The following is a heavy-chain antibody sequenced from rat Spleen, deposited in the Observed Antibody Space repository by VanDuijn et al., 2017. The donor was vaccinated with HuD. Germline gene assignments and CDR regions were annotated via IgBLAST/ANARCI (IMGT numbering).Heavy chain of an antibody. CDR1: GFSLTSYH. CDR2: INKDSSTI. V-gene: IGHV4-2*01. CDR3: ARENWINTVATPFDY. Sequence: VQLKESGPGLVQPSQTLSLTCTVSGFSLTSYHVSWVRQPPGKGLEWIGEINKDSSTINYTPSLKDKFTISRDNAQNTLYLQMSKLGSEDTAIYYCARENWINTVATPFDYWGQGVMVTVSS. D-gene: IGHD1-3*01. J-gene: IGHJ2*01.